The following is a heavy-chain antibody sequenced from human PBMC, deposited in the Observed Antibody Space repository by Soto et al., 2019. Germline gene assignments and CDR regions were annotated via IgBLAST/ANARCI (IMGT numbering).Heavy chain of an antibody. CDR3: ARVLGYYFDSSGSLDFDI. D-gene: IGHD3-22*01. V-gene: IGHV4-59*01. Sequence: SETLSLTCTVSGGSISSYYWSWIRQPPGKGLEWIGYIYYSGSTNYNPSLKTRVTISIDTSKNQFSLNLASVTAADTAVYYFARVLGYYFDSSGSLDFDIWGQGTMVPVSS. CDR1: GGSISSYY. J-gene: IGHJ3*02. CDR2: IYYSGST.